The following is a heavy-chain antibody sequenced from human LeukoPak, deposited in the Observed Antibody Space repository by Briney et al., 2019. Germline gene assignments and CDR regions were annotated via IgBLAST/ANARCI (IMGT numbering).Heavy chain of an antibody. CDR3: ARLYGNYQNYFDY. CDR1: GGSFSGYY. J-gene: IGHJ4*02. CDR2: INHSGST. D-gene: IGHD1-7*01. V-gene: IGHV4-34*01. Sequence: SETLSLTCAVYGGSFSGYYWSWIRQPPGKGLEWIGEINHSGSTNYNPSLKSRVTISVDTSKNQFSLKLSSVTAADTAVYFCARLYGNYQNYFDYWGQGALVTVSS.